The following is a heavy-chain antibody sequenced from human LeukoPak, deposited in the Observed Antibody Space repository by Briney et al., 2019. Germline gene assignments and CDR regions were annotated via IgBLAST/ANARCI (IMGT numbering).Heavy chain of an antibody. D-gene: IGHD5-18*01. CDR1: GFTFSSYG. V-gene: IGHV3-33*06. CDR3: AKERGGGGYSYGQYYFDY. Sequence: GGSLRLSCAASGFTFSSYGMHWVRQAPGKGLEWVAVIWHEGSNKYYAGSVKGRFTISRDHSKNTLYLQMNSLRDEDTAVYYCAKERGGGGYSYGQYYFDYWGQGTLVTVSS. J-gene: IGHJ4*02. CDR2: IWHEGSNK.